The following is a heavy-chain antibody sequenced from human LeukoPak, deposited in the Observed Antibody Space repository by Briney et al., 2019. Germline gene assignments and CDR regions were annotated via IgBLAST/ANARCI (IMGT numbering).Heavy chain of an antibody. CDR1: GGSISSGGYY. CDR3: ARWAPWAIDSSGYYGREP. Sequence: PSQTLSLTCTVSGGSISSGGYYWSWIRQHPGKGLEWIGYIYYSGSTYYNPSLKSRVTISVDTSKNQFSLKLSSVTAADTAVYYCARWAPWAIDSSGYYGREPWGQGTLVTVSS. V-gene: IGHV4-31*03. J-gene: IGHJ5*02. CDR2: IYYSGST. D-gene: IGHD3-22*01.